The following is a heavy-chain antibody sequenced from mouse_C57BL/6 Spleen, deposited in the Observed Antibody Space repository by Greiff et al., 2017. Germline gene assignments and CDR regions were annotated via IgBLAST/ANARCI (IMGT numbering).Heavy chain of an antibody. Sequence: EVPGVESGGGLVKPGGSLKLSCAASGFTFSDYGMHWVRQAPEKGLEWVAYISSGSSTIYYADTVKGRFTISRDNAKNTLFLQMTSLRSEDTAMYYCAREGENYYGYPYYAMDYWGQGTSVTVSS. CDR1: GFTFSDYG. CDR3: AREGENYYGYPYYAMDY. D-gene: IGHD2-2*01. CDR2: ISSGSSTI. J-gene: IGHJ4*01. V-gene: IGHV5-17*01.